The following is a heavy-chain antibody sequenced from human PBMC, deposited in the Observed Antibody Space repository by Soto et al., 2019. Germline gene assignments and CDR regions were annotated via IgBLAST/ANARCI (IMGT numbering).Heavy chain of an antibody. V-gene: IGHV3-74*01. CDR2: INSDGSST. J-gene: IGHJ4*02. CDR1: GFTFSSYW. CDR3: ESSYFYDSSGYYPFDY. Sequence: GGSLRLSCAASGFTFSSYWMHWVRQAPEKGLMWVSHINSDGSSTTYADSVKGRFTISRDNSRNTLYLQIYSLRAEDAAVYYCESSYFYDSSGYYPFDYWGQGT. D-gene: IGHD3-22*01.